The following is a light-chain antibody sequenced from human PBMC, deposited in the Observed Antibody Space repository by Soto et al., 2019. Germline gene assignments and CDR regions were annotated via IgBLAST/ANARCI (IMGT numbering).Light chain of an antibody. J-gene: IGLJ2*01. CDR2: EVT. CDR3: ISYAGSDNLV. Sequence: QLVLTQPPSASGSPGQSVTISCTGTSSDVGNYNYVSWYQQHPGKAPKLLIYEVTKRPSGVPDRFSGSESDNTASLTVSGLQAEDEADYYCISYAGSDNLVVGGGTKLTVL. CDR1: SSDVGNYNY. V-gene: IGLV2-8*01.